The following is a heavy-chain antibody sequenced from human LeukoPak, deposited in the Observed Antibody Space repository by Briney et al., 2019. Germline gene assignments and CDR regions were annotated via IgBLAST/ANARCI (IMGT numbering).Heavy chain of an antibody. Sequence: GGSLRLSCAASGFTFSSYGMSWVRQAPGKGLEWVSAISGSGGSTYYADSVKGRFTISRDNSKNTLYLQMNSLRTEDTAVYYCATGGGQWLVRKAFDIWGQGTMVTVSS. D-gene: IGHD6-19*01. CDR1: GFTFSSYG. CDR3: ATGGGQWLVRKAFDI. CDR2: ISGSGGST. V-gene: IGHV3-23*01. J-gene: IGHJ3*02.